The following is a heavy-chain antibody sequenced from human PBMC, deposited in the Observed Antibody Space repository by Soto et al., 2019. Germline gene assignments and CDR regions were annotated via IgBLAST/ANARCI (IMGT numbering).Heavy chain of an antibody. Sequence: PSDTLSLTCTCSGCSIISNWLTLIRQSPGKGLEWIGYIYYTGSTKYNPSLKSRVTISLDTSKNQFSLRLTSVTSAETAVYYCARGGRYGDFFEYWGQGAKVTVSS. D-gene: IGHD4-17*01. J-gene: IGHJ4*02. CDR2: IYYTGST. CDR1: GCSIISNW. V-gene: IGHV4-59*01. CDR3: ARGGRYGDFFEY.